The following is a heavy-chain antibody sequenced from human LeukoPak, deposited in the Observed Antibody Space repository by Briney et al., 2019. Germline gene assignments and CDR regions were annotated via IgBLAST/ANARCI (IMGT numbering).Heavy chain of an antibody. V-gene: IGHV4-34*01. CDR3: ARNNWFDP. CDR2: INHCGRT. CDR1: GGSFSGYY. J-gene: IGHJ5*02. Sequence: PSETLSLTCAVYGGSFSGYYWSWIRQSPGKGLEWIGEINHCGRTNYNPSLKSRVTISVDTSKNQLSLELSYVTAADTAVYYCARNNWFDPWGQGTLVTVSS.